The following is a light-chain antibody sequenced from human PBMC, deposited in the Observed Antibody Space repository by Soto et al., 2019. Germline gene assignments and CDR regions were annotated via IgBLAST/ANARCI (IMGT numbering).Light chain of an antibody. V-gene: IGKV3-15*01. CDR1: QSVTSD. Sequence: EILMTQSPATLSVSPGERPTLSCRASQSVTSDLAWYQQKPGQAPRLLIYGASTRATGIAARFSGSWSGAAFTLTISSLQSEDFAVYYCQQYNNWPTTFGGGTKVDIK. CDR3: QQYNNWPTT. CDR2: GAS. J-gene: IGKJ4*01.